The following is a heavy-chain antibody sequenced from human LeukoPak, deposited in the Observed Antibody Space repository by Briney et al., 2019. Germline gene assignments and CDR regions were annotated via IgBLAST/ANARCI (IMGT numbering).Heavy chain of an antibody. D-gene: IGHD3-10*01. CDR1: GGSISGYY. Sequence: SETLSLTCTVSGGSISGYYWGWIRQPPGKGLEWIGSIYYSGSTYYNPSLKRRVTISVDTSKNQFSLKLSSVTAADTAVYYCATSEYGSGSYLLETHFDYWGQGTLVTVSS. V-gene: IGHV4-39*01. CDR2: IYYSGST. J-gene: IGHJ4*02. CDR3: ATSEYGSGSYLLETHFDY.